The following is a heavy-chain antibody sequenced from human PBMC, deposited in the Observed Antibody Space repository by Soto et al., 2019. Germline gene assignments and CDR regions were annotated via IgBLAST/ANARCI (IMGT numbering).Heavy chain of an antibody. Sequence: QITLKESGPTLVTHTQTLTLTCTFSGFSLSTSGVGVGWIRQPPGKALEWLALIYWDDNKRYSPSLKSRLTITKDTSKNQVVLTMTNMDTVDTATYYCAHGHNYYDSSGYPRTYWYFDLWGRGTLVTVSS. J-gene: IGHJ2*01. CDR2: IYWDDNK. V-gene: IGHV2-5*02. CDR1: GFSLSTSGVG. D-gene: IGHD3-22*01. CDR3: AHGHNYYDSSGYPRTYWYFDL.